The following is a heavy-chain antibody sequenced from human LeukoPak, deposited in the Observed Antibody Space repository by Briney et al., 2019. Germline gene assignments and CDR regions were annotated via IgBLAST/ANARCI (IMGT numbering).Heavy chain of an antibody. Sequence: PGGSLRLSCAASGFTFSSYSMNWVRQAPGKGLEWVSYISSSSSTIYYADSVKGRFTISRDNAKNSLYLQMNSLRAEDTAVYYCARGFLEGIDYWGQGTLVTVSS. CDR2: ISSSSSTI. J-gene: IGHJ4*02. CDR1: GFTFSSYS. V-gene: IGHV3-48*01. D-gene: IGHD3-3*01. CDR3: ARGFLEGIDY.